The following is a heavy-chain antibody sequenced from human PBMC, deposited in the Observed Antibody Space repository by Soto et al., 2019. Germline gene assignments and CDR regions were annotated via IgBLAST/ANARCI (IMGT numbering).Heavy chain of an antibody. J-gene: IGHJ4*02. V-gene: IGHV1-69*01. Sequence: QVQLVQSGPEVKKPGSSVKVSCKASGDTFNSYVITWVRQAPGQGLEWLGGIITAFGTTSYAQNFQDRLTIPADEAATTDHMELSSLTSDDTAMYYCTRSYGYTFGGGLDNWGQGTLVTVSS. CDR1: GDTFNSYV. CDR3: TRSYGYTFGGGLDN. CDR2: IITAFGTT. D-gene: IGHD5-18*01.